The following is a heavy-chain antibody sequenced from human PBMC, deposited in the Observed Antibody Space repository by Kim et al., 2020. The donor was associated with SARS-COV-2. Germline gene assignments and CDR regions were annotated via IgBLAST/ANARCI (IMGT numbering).Heavy chain of an antibody. CDR3: ATLRHYYDSSGYLNYYYYYGMDV. Sequence: GGSLRLSCAASGFTFSSYGMNWVRQAPGKGLEWVSSISSSSSYIYYADSVKGRFTISRDNTKNSLYLQMNSLRAEDTAVYYCATLRHYYDSSGYLNYYYYYGMDVWGQGTTVTVSS. V-gene: IGHV3-21*04. J-gene: IGHJ6*02. CDR1: GFTFSSYG. CDR2: ISSSSSYI. D-gene: IGHD3-22*01.